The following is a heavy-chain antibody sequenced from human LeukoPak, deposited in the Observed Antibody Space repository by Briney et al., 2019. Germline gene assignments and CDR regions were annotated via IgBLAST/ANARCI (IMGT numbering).Heavy chain of an antibody. CDR1: GFSISYYY. CDR3: ARHYDGNSLGVFDS. CDR2: IYYSGST. Sequence: PSETLSLTCSVSGFSISYYYWTWIRQPPGKGLEWIGYIYYSGSTNYNPSLKSRGTILVDTSKNQFSLKLSSVTAADTAVYYTARHYDGNSLGVFDSSGQGTTVIVSS. D-gene: IGHD4-23*01. J-gene: IGHJ3*02. V-gene: IGHV4-59*01.